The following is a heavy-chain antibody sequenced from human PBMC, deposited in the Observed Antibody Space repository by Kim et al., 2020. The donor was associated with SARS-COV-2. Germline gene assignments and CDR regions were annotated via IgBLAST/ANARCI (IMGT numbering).Heavy chain of an antibody. V-gene: IGHV3-30*18. D-gene: IGHD1-7*01. CDR2: ISYDGSNK. CDR3: AKDGILELGAIDY. Sequence: GGSLRLSCAASGFTFSSYGMHWVRQAPGKGLEWVAVISYDGSNKYYADSVKGRFTISRDNSKNTLYLQMNSLRAEDTAVYYCAKDGILELGAIDYWGQGT. J-gene: IGHJ4*02. CDR1: GFTFSSYG.